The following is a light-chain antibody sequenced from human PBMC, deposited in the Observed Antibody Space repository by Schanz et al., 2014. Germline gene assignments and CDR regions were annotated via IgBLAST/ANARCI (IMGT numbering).Light chain of an antibody. V-gene: IGLV1-40*01. CDR1: SSNIGAGYD. J-gene: IGLJ2*01. CDR2: GDT. CDR3: CSYAVVTSVI. Sequence: QSVLTQPPSVSGAPGQRVTISCTGSSSNIGAGYDVHWYQQLPGTAPKLLIHGDTNRPSGVPDRFSASKSGTSASLAITGLQSEDEADYYCCSYAVVTSVIFGGGTKLTVL.